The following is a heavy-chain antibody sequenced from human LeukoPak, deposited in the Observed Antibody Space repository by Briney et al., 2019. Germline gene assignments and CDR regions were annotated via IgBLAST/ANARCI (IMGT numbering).Heavy chain of an antibody. CDR1: GFTFSTYN. J-gene: IGHJ4*02. V-gene: IGHV3-48*02. CDR2: ISSGSSTR. CDR3: ARDRGFDY. Sequence: GGSLRLSCAASGFTFSTYNMNWVRQAPGKGLEWVSYISSGSSTRLYADSVKGRFTISRDSAKNALYLQMNSLRDEDTAVYYCARDRGFDYWGQGTLVTVSS.